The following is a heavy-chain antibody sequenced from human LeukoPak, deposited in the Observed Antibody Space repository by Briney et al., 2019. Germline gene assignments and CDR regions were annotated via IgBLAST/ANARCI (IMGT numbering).Heavy chain of an antibody. V-gene: IGHV3-33*01. Sequence: TGGSLRLSCAASGFTFSSYGMHWVRQAPGKGLEWVAVIWYDGSNKYYADSVKGRFTISRDNSKNTLYLQMNSLRAEDTAVYYRARDRGVYSSSWRYRELDYWGQGTLVTVSS. CDR2: IWYDGSNK. CDR3: ARDRGVYSSSWRYRELDY. CDR1: GFTFSSYG. J-gene: IGHJ4*02. D-gene: IGHD6-13*01.